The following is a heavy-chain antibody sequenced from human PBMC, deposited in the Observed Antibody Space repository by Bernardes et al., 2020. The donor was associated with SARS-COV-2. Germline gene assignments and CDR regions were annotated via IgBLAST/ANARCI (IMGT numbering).Heavy chain of an antibody. J-gene: IGHJ5*02. CDR1: GFPFSSYS. CDR3: ARGLYCSGASCYSRDNWFDP. CDR2: LSINSTYI. V-gene: IGHV3-21*01. Sequence: GGSPRPSRAASGFPFSSYSMNWGRQAPGKGPEWVPSLSINSTYIYYADSVKGRFTVSRDNAKNSLYLQMNSLRAEDTAVYYCARGLYCSGASCYSRDNWFDPWGQGTLVTVSS. D-gene: IGHD2-15*01.